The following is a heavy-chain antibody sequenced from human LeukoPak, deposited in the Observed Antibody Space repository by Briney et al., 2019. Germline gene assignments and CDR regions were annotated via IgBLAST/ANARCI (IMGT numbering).Heavy chain of an antibody. D-gene: IGHD5-18*01. V-gene: IGHV3-7*01. CDR3: ARHLSGVTGYTYGRGIDY. CDR2: LKKDGSGK. Sequence: GGSLRLSCAASGFTYSRYCMSCVRQAPGRGLEWVANLKKDGSGKYYVDSVKGRFTISRDNAKTSVYLQMNSLRAEDTAVYYCARHLSGVTGYTYGRGIDYWGQGTLVTVSS. CDR1: GFTYSRYC. J-gene: IGHJ4*02.